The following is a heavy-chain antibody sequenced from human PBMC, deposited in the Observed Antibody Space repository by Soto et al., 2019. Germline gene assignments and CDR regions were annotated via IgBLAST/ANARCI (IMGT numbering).Heavy chain of an antibody. J-gene: IGHJ2*01. CDR3: ADTLYGDYGWYFDL. V-gene: IGHV3-30*03. CDR2: ISYDGSNK. D-gene: IGHD4-17*01. CDR1: GFTFSSYG. Sequence: PGGSLRLSCAASGFTFSSYGMHWVRQAPGKGLEWVAVISYDGSNKYYADSVKGRFTISRDNSKNTLYLQMNSLRAEDTAVYYCADTLYGDYGWYFDLWGRGTLVTVSS.